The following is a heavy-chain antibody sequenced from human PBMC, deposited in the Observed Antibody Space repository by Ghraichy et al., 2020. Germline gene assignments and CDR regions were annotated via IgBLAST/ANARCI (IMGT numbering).Heavy chain of an antibody. CDR1: GYTFTTYG. D-gene: IGHD3-22*01. CDR2: ISGKDGET. V-gene: IGHV1-18*04. Sequence: ASVKVSCKASGYTFTTYGISWVRQAPGQGLEWVGWISGKDGETNYAQKLRGRVTMTTDTSTTTVYMELRSLRSDDTGVYYCARDYYYYDSGGYEDTFDIWGQGTMVTVAS. J-gene: IGHJ3*02. CDR3: ARDYYYYDSGGYEDTFDI.